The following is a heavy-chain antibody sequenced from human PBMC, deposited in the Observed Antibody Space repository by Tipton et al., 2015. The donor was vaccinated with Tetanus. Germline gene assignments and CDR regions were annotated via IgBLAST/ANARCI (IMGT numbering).Heavy chain of an antibody. V-gene: IGHV1-18*01. Sequence: QLVQSGAEVRKPGASVRVSCKASGYSFNSYAISWVRQAPGQGLEWVGWISTYNDETKYAEKFQGRVTLTKDARTNMAYMELRSLTSDDTAVYFCARDGRVRQVVGATAYNDHDGMAVWGQGTTVTVS. J-gene: IGHJ6*02. CDR1: GYSFNSYA. D-gene: IGHD1-26*01. CDR2: ISTYNDET. CDR3: ARDGRVRQVVGATAYNDHDGMAV.